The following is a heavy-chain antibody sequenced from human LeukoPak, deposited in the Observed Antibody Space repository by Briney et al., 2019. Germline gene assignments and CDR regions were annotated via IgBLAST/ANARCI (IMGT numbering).Heavy chain of an antibody. J-gene: IGHJ4*02. CDR3: ARDYQDGYNHFDY. D-gene: IGHD5-24*01. CDR2: IIPIFGTA. CDR1: GYTFTSYD. Sequence: SVKVSCKASGYTFTSYDTNWVRQATGQGLEWMGRIIPIFGTANYAQKFQGRVTITTDESTSTAYMELSSLRSEDTAVYYCARDYQDGYNHFDYWGQGTLVTVSS. V-gene: IGHV1-69*05.